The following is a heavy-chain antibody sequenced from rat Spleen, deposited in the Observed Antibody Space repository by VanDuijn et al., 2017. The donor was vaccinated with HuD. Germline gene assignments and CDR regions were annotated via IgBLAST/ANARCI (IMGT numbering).Heavy chain of an antibody. CDR2: INSAGST. Sequence: EVQLQESGPGLVKPSQSVSLTCSVTGYPITSSYRWNWIRKFPGNKLEWMGYINSAGSTNYNPSLKSRISITRDTSKNQFFLQVNSVTTEDTATYYCARSGGSWFAYWGQGTLVTVSS. D-gene: IGHD1-11*01. CDR3: ARSGGSWFAY. J-gene: IGHJ3*01. V-gene: IGHV3-3*01. CDR1: GYPITSSYR.